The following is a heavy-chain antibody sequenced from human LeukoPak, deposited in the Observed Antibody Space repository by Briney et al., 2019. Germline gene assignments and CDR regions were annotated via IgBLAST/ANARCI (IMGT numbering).Heavy chain of an antibody. V-gene: IGHV3-33*01. D-gene: IGHD3-10*01. CDR3: ARDPGTHTDY. CDR1: GFTFSSHG. J-gene: IGHJ4*02. Sequence: PGRSLRLSCAASGFTFSSHGMHWVRHAPGKGLERVAVIWYGETHKYYADSVKGRFTISRDNSKNTLYLQMNSLRAEDTAVYYCARDPGTHTDYWGQGTLVIVSS. CDR2: IWYGETHK.